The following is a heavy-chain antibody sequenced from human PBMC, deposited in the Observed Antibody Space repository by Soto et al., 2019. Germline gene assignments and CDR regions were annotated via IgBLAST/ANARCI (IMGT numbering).Heavy chain of an antibody. Sequence: SETLSLTCSVSGVSTSSYFWSWIRQAPGGGLEWIGYTYHRGSTNYSPSLKTRVAISLDTSENQFSLKVNSVTAADTAVYYCARIGGYHGPLDYWGQGTPVTAPQ. CDR1: GVSTSSYF. V-gene: IGHV4-59*01. CDR3: ARIGGYHGPLDY. CDR2: TYHRGST. D-gene: IGHD6-25*01. J-gene: IGHJ4*02.